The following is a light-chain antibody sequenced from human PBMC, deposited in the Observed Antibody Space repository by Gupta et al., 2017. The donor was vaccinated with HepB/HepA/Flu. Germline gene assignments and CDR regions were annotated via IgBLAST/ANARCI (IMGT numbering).Light chain of an antibody. V-gene: IGLV2-14*01. J-gene: IGLJ2*01. CDR1: NSDY. Sequence: QSALAQPASVSGSPGQSITISCTGTNSDYVSRYQQYPGKAPKLLLYNVFDRPSGVSHRFSGSKSGNTASLTISGLQAEDEANYYCSSYTFTSTLVVFGGGTHLTVL. CDR2: NVF. CDR3: SSYTFTSTLVV.